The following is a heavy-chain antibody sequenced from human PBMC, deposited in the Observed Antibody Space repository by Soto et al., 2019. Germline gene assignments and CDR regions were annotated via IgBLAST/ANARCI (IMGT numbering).Heavy chain of an antibody. CDR1: GYSFTSYG. D-gene: IGHD6-13*01. CDR3: ARATSSSDKLGY. V-gene: IGHV1-18*01. CDR2: INSYNGNT. J-gene: IGHJ4*02. Sequence: QVQLVQSGAEVKKPGAAVKVSCKASGYSFTSYGISWVRQAPGQGLEWMGWINSYNGNTNYAQKLQGRVTMTTDTSTSTAYMELRSLRSDDTAMYYCARATSSSDKLGYWGQGTLVTVSS.